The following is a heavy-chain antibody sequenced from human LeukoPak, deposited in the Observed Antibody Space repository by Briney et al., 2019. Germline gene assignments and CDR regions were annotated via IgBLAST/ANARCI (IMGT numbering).Heavy chain of an antibody. CDR3: ARVGDYVWGSYRYTDIDY. D-gene: IGHD3-16*02. CDR2: INPNSGGT. V-gene: IGHV1-2*06. J-gene: IGHJ4*02. CDR1: GYTFTGYY. Sequence: GASVKVSCKASGYTFTGYYMHWVRQAPGQGLEWMGRINPNSGGTNYAQKFQGRVTMTRDTSISTAYMELSRLRSDDTAVYYRARVGDYVWGSYRYTDIDYWGQGTLVTVSS.